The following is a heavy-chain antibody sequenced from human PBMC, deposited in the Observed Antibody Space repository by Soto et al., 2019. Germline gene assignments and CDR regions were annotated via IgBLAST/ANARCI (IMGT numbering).Heavy chain of an antibody. J-gene: IGHJ4*02. CDR1: GFTFSSYW. Sequence: GGSLRLSCAASGFTFSSYWMHWVRQAPGKGLVWVSRINSDGSSTSYADSVKGRFTISRDNAKNTLYLQMNSLRAEDTAVYYCARDLSSTWYGGSGSYGYWGQGTLVTVSS. CDR3: ARDLSSTWYGGSGSYGY. D-gene: IGHD1-26*01. V-gene: IGHV3-74*01. CDR2: INSDGSST.